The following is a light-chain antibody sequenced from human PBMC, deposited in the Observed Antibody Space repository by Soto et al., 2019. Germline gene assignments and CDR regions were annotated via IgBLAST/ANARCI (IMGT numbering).Light chain of an antibody. CDR2: DVP. CDR3: QQYNNWPFS. J-gene: IGKJ5*01. V-gene: IGKV3-15*01. Sequence: EIVMTQSPATLSVSPGERATLSCRAGQGVTTNFAWYQQKSGQSPRLLIYDVPIRATGVPARFSGTGSETDFTLTISGLQSEDSAVYFCQQYNNWPFSFGQGTRLEIK. CDR1: QGVTTN.